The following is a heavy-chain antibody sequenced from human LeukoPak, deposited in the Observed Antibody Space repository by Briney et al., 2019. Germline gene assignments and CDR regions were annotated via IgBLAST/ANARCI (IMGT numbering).Heavy chain of an antibody. V-gene: IGHV4-59*12. J-gene: IGHJ6*03. CDR3: ARLGYCSGGSCYYYYYMDV. D-gene: IGHD2-15*01. CDR1: GGSMSSYY. CDR2: FHYSGST. Sequence: PSETLSLTCTVAGGSMSSYYWDWIRQPPGKGLEWIGYFHYSGSTNYNPSLKSRVTMSGDTSKNQFSLKLSSVTAADTAAYYCARLGYCSGGSCYYYYYMDVWGKGTTVTVSS.